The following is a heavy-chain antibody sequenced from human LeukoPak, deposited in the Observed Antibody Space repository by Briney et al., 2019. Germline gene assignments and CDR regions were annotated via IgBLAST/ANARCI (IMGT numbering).Heavy chain of an antibody. J-gene: IGHJ5*02. V-gene: IGHV1-69*13. CDR1: GGTFSSYA. D-gene: IGHD7-27*01. CDR3: ARQVDLGQLGLNWFDP. CDR2: IIPIFGTA. Sequence: SVKVSCKASGGTFSSYAISWVRQAPGQGPEWMGGIIPIFGTANYAQKFQGRVTITADESTSTAYMELSSLRSEDTAVYYCARQVDLGQLGLNWFDPWGQGTLVTVSS.